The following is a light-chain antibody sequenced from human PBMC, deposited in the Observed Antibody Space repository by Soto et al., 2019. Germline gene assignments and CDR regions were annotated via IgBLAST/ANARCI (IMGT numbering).Light chain of an antibody. V-gene: IGLV1-40*01. CDR3: QSYDSSLSGVV. CDR2: DNS. Sequence: QSVLTQPPSVSGAPGQRVTISCSGNSSNIGAGYDVHWYQQLPGTAPKLLIYDNSNRPSGVPDRFSGSKSGTSASLAITGLHAEDEADYYCQSYDSSLSGVVFGGGTKLTVL. CDR1: SSNIGAGYD. J-gene: IGLJ2*01.